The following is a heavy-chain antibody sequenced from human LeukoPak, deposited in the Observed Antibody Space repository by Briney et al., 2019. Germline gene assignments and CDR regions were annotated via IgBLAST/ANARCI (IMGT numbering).Heavy chain of an antibody. CDR1: GYTFTGYY. CDR2: INPNSGGT. J-gene: IGHJ4*02. V-gene: IGHV1-2*02. D-gene: IGHD2-15*01. Sequence: AASVKVSCKASGYTFTGYYMHWVRQAPGQGLEWMGWINPNSGGTNYAQKFQGRVTMTRDTSISTAYMELSSLRSEDTAVYYCASRKDIDGGFDYWGQGTLVTVSS. CDR3: ASRKDIDGGFDY.